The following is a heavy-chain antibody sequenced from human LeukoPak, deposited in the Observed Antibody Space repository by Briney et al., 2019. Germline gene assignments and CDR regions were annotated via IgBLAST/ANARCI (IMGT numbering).Heavy chain of an antibody. CDR2: ISGGGAGT. CDR1: GLSFGFYA. V-gene: IGHV3-23*01. D-gene: IGHD1-14*01. J-gene: IGHJ4*02. Sequence: GGSLRLSCAASGLSFGFYAMSWVRQAPGKGLEWVSSISGGGAGTYYADSVRGRFTISRDNSKNTLYLQMDSLRAEDTALYYCAKDFVRYNIQFDYWGQGALVTVSS. CDR3: AKDFVRYNIQFDY.